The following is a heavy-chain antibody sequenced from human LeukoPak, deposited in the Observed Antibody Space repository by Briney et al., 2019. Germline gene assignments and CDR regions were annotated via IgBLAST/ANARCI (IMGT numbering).Heavy chain of an antibody. J-gene: IGHJ4*02. D-gene: IGHD7-27*01. CDR2: MSPNSGNT. CDR3: ARGPPNWGYDY. CDR1: GYSFTSHY. V-gene: IGHV1-8*02. Sequence: ASVKVSCKSSGYSFTSHYIHWVRQAPGQGLEWMGWMSPNSGNTGYAQKFQGRVTMTRSTSMSTAYMELSSLRSEDTAVYYCARGPPNWGYDYWGQGTLVTVSS.